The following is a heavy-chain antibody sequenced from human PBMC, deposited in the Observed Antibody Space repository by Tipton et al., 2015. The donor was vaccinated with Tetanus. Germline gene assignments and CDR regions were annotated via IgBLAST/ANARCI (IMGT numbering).Heavy chain of an antibody. J-gene: IGHJ5*02. CDR1: GFNFNDAL. Sequence: SLRLSCAASGFNFNDALMHWVRQSPGKGLEWVGRIKSKAGGGTIDYGAAVEGRFTISRDDSKNMLYLQMNSLTPEDTAVYSCATGRLPTAGKFFNWFDPWGQGTLVTVSS. V-gene: IGHV3-15*07. CDR2: IKSKAGGGTI. D-gene: IGHD6-13*01. CDR3: ATGRLPTAGKFFNWFDP.